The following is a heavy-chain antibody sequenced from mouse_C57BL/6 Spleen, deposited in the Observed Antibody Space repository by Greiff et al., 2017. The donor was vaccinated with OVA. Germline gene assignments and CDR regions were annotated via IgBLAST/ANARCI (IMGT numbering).Heavy chain of an antibody. D-gene: IGHD1-1*01. CDR3: ARSPKYYGSSPWYCDV. V-gene: IGHV1-69*01. Sequence: VQLQQPGAELVMPGASVKLSCKASGYTFTSYWMHWVKQRPGQGLEWIGEIDPSDSYTNYNQKFKGKSTLTVDKSSSTAYMQLSSLTSEDSAVYYCARSPKYYGSSPWYCDVWGTGTTVTVSS. CDR2: IDPSDSYT. CDR1: GYTFTSYW. J-gene: IGHJ1*03.